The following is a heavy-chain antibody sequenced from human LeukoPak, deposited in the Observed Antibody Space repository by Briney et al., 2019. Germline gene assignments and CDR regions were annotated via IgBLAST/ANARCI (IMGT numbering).Heavy chain of an antibody. J-gene: IGHJ4*02. V-gene: IGHV4-59*01. Sequence: PSETLSLTCTVSGGSTSTYYWNWIRQPPGKGLEWIGYIYYSGSTNYNPSLKSRVTISVDTSKNQFSLNLTSVTAADTAVYYCARGGIRQTFDNWGQGTLVTVSS. CDR1: GGSTSTYY. D-gene: IGHD3-3*02. CDR2: IYYSGST. CDR3: ARGGIRQTFDN.